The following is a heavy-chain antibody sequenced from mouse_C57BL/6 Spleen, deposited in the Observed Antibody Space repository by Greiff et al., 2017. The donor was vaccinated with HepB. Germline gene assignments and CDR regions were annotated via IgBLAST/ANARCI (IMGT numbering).Heavy chain of an antibody. CDR1: GYTFTSYW. V-gene: IGHV1-64*01. D-gene: IGHD2-12*01. J-gene: IGHJ2*01. CDR3: ASDSEYFDY. CDR2: IHPNSGST. Sequence: VQLQQPGAELVKPGASVKLSCNASGYTFTSYWLHWVKQRPGQGLEWIGMIHPNSGSTNYNEKFKSKATLDVDNSSSTAYMQLGSLTSEDSAVYDCASDSEYFDYWGQGTTLTVSS.